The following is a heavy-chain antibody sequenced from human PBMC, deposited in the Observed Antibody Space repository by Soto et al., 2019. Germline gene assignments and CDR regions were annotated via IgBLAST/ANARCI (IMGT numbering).Heavy chain of an antibody. CDR3: AHRRLHGGDWDRGVLDY. D-gene: IGHD2-21*02. Sequence: QITLKESGPTLVAPTQTLTLTCTLSGFSISTSGVGVGWIRQPPGKALEWLAVIYWDDDKRYSPSLRSRLTVTKDTSKTQVVLTMINMGPVDTATYYCAHRRLHGGDWDRGVLDYWGPGMVVTVSS. V-gene: IGHV2-5*02. CDR1: GFSISTSGVG. J-gene: IGHJ4*02. CDR2: IYWDDDK.